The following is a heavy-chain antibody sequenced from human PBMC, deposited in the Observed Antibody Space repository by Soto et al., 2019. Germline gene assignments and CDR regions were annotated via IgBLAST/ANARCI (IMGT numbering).Heavy chain of an antibody. CDR3: ATFTFGRPFDT. CDR1: GFTFNTYA. V-gene: IGHV3-23*01. Sequence: GGSLRLSCPASGFTFNTYAMSWVRQAPGQGLEWVSAISGSGFSTYYADSVKGRFSISSDSSKNTLFLQMNSLRADDTAVYFCATFTFGRPFDTWGQGTMVTVSS. D-gene: IGHD3-16*01. J-gene: IGHJ3*02. CDR2: ISGSGFST.